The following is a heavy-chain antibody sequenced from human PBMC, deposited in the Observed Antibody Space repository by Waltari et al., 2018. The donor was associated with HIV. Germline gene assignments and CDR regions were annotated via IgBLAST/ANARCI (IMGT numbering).Heavy chain of an antibody. D-gene: IGHD3-10*01. V-gene: IGHV4-39*07. Sequence: QLQLQESGPGLIKPSETLSLPCPVSGGSFSSRIDFWGWIRQPPGKGLEWIGSIFNMGKTYYNPSLKRRVTISIDTSKTQFSLNLNSVTAADTAVYYCARGRGLVRGVDSWGQGTLVTVSS. J-gene: IGHJ5*01. CDR3: ARGRGLVRGVDS. CDR1: GGSFSSRIDF. CDR2: IFNMGKT.